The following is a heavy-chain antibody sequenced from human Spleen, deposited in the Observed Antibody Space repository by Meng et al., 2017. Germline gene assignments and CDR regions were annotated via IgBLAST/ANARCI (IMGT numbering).Heavy chain of an antibody. CDR2: INHSGST. Sequence: GSLRLSCVVSGGSFSDYYWSWIRQPPGKGLEWIGEINHSGSTNYNPSLESRATISVDTSQNNLSLKLSSVTAADSAVYYCARGPTTMAHDFDYWGQGTLVPVSS. J-gene: IGHJ4*02. V-gene: IGHV4-34*01. CDR1: GGSFSDYY. CDR3: ARGPTTMAHDFDY. D-gene: IGHD4-11*01.